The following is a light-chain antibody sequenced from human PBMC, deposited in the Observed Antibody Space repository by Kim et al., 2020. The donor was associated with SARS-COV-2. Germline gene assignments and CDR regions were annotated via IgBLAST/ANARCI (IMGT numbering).Light chain of an antibody. CDR1: QYVSSN. CDR3: QQRFSWPIT. J-gene: IGKJ4*01. Sequence: EIVLTQFPATLSLSPGERVTLSCRASQYVSSNLAWYQQKPGQAPRLLIYDASNRATGIPARFSGCGSGADFTLTISSPEPEDFGVYYCQQRFSWPITFGGGTKVDIK. CDR2: DAS. V-gene: IGKV3-11*01.